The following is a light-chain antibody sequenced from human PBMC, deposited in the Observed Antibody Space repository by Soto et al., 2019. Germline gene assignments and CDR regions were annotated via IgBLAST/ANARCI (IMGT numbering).Light chain of an antibody. V-gene: IGKV1-6*01. CDR3: LQNYNYPWT. J-gene: IGKJ1*01. Sequence: AIQMTQFPSSLSASVRDRVTVTCRASQDIRNDLGWYQQKPGKAPKLLIYAASSLQSGVPSRFSGSGSGTQFTLTISSLQPEDVATYYCLQNYNYPWTLGQGTKLDIK. CDR2: AAS. CDR1: QDIRND.